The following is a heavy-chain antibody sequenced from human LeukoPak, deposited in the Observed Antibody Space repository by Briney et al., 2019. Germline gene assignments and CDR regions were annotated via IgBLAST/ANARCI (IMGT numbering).Heavy chain of an antibody. CDR2: IYHSGST. CDR3: ARTGQQLAHDPYY. V-gene: IGHV4-4*02. J-gene: IGHJ4*02. Sequence: SETLSLTCAVSGGSISSSNWWSWVRQPPGKGLEWIGEIYHSGSTNYNPSLKSRVTISVDKSKNQFSLKLSSVTAADTAVYYCARTGQQLAHDPYYWGQGTLVTVSS. CDR1: GGSISSSNW. D-gene: IGHD6-13*01.